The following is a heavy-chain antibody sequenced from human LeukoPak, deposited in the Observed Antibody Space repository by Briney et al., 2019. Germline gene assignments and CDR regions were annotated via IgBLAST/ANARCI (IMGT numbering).Heavy chain of an antibody. J-gene: IGHJ4*02. V-gene: IGHV1-2*02. CDR2: INPNSGGT. CDR3: ARGVDYYDSSGYLGY. D-gene: IGHD3-22*01. Sequence: ASVKVSCKASGYAFTGYYIHWVRQAPGQGLEWMGWINPNSGGTKYAQKFQGRVTMTRDMSITTAYMGLSRLRSDDTAMYYCARGVDYYDSSGYLGYWGQGTLVTVSS. CDR1: GYAFTGYY.